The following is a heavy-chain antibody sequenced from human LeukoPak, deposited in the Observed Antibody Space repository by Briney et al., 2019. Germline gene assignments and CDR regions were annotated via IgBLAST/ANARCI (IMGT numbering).Heavy chain of an antibody. D-gene: IGHD1-26*01. Sequence: GGSLRLSCAASGFTFSSYSMNWVRQAPGKGLEWVSYISSSSSTIYYADSVKGRFTISRDNSKNTLYLQMNSLRAEDTAVYYCAKDSVSGSYYYWGQGTLVTVSS. CDR2: ISSSSSTI. CDR1: GFTFSSYS. CDR3: AKDSVSGSYYY. V-gene: IGHV3-48*01. J-gene: IGHJ4*02.